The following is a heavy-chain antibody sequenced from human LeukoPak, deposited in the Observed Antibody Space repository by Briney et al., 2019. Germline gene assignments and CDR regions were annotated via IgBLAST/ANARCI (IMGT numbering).Heavy chain of an antibody. CDR3: AREVGGGYCSSTSCEPRLGVDD. CDR1: GGSISSYY. J-gene: IGHJ4*02. D-gene: IGHD2-2*01. CDR2: IYYSGST. V-gene: IGHV4-59*01. Sequence: SETLSLTCTVSGGSISSYYWSWIRQPPGKGLEWIGYIYYSGSTNYNPSLKSRVTISVDTSKNQFSLKLSSVTAADTAVYYCAREVGGGYCSSTSCEPRLGVDDWGQGTLVTVSS.